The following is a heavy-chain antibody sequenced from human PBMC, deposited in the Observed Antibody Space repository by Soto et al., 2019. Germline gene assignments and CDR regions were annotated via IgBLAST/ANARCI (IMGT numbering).Heavy chain of an antibody. Sequence: GGSLRLSCAASGLNSSDYYMNWVRTAPGKGLEWVSYISSSSGGTIYYADSVKGRFTISRDNAKNSLYLQMDSLRAEDTAVYYCARGDYHDISGPFSDAFDIWGQGTMVTVS. D-gene: IGHD3-22*01. CDR1: GLNSSDYY. J-gene: IGHJ3*02. CDR2: ISSSSGGTI. CDR3: ARGDYHDISGPFSDAFDI. V-gene: IGHV3-11*04.